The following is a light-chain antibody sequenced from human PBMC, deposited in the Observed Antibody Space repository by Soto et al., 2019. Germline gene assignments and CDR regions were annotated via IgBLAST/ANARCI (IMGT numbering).Light chain of an antibody. Sequence: IPMTPAPPTLPASSGDRVPITCRASQDISRWLAWYQQKPGKAPVLLIYDASTLQGGVPSRFSGTGSGTEFTLTISSLQPEDFATYYCQQYNDYYSFGQGTKVDI. CDR3: QQYNDYYS. J-gene: IGKJ2*03. CDR1: QDISRW. V-gene: IGKV1-5*01. CDR2: DAS.